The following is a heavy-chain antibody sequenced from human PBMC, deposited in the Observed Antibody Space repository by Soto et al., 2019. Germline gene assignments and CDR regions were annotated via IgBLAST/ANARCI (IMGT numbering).Heavy chain of an antibody. CDR1: GYTFTNYY. CDR2: INPSGGGT. J-gene: IGHJ4*02. Sequence: QVQLVQSGAEVKEPGASVKLSCKASGYTFTNYYIHWVRQAPAQGLEWMGIINPSGGGTSYAQTFKGRDTXXRXTXXTTVYMELTSLRSDATAVYYCARPPGSAWGYSCDSWGQGTLVTVSS. D-gene: IGHD3-10*01. CDR3: ARPPGSAWGYSCDS. V-gene: IGHV1-46*01.